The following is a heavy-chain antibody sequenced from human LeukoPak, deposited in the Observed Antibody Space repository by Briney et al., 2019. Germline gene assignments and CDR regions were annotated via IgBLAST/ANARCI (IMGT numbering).Heavy chain of an antibody. Sequence: SETLSLTCSVSGGSVSSYYWSWIRQPPGKGLEWIGYVYYTGSTNHNPSLKSRVTMSEDKSKNQFSLRLYSVTVADTAVYYCARHFAYSSSSYFDYWGQGSLVTVSS. CDR3: ARHFAYSSSSYFDY. J-gene: IGHJ4*02. CDR1: GGSVSSYY. V-gene: IGHV4-59*08. CDR2: VYYTGST. D-gene: IGHD6-6*01.